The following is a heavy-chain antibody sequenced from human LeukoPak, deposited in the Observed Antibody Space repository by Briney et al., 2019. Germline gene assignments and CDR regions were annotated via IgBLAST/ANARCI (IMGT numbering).Heavy chain of an antibody. Sequence: GSSVKVSCKASGGTFSSYAISWVRQAPGQGLEWMGGIIPIFGTANYAQKFQGRVTITTDTSTSTAYMELRSLRSDDTAVYYCARDRHIAAAVYYYYMDVWGKGTPVTVSS. D-gene: IGHD6-13*01. CDR2: IIPIFGTA. V-gene: IGHV1-69*05. CDR1: GGTFSSYA. CDR3: ARDRHIAAAVYYYYMDV. J-gene: IGHJ6*03.